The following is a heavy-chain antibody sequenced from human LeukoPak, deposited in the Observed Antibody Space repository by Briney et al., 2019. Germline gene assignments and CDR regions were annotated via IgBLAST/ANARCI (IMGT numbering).Heavy chain of an antibody. Sequence: GGSLRLSCAASGFTFSSYAMSWVRQAPGKGLEWVSAISGSGGSTYYADSVKGRFTISRDNSKNTLYLQMNSLRAEDTAVYYCTKDGHDLENSNDYWGQGTLVTVSS. CDR2: ISGSGGST. V-gene: IGHV3-23*01. J-gene: IGHJ4*02. CDR1: GFTFSSYA. CDR3: TKDGHDLENSNDY. D-gene: IGHD4-23*01.